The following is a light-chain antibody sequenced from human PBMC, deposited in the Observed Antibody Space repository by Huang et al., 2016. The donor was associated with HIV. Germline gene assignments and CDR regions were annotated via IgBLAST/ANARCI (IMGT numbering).Light chain of an antibody. Sequence: IQLTQSPSSLSASVGDRVTISCRARQGISSYLAWYQQKPGKAPKLLIHAASTLQSGVPARFSGSGSGTDFTLTISSLQPEDFATYYCQQLNSYPITFGQGTRLEIK. CDR1: QGISSY. J-gene: IGKJ5*01. CDR2: AAS. V-gene: IGKV1-9*01. CDR3: QQLNSYPIT.